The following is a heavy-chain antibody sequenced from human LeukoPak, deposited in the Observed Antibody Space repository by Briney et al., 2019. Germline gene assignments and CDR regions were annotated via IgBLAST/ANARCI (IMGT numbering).Heavy chain of an antibody. V-gene: IGHV4-39*01. CDR2: IYYTVST. J-gene: IGHJ5*02. CDR3: ARLGYTGTRFQFDP. Sequence: PSETLSLTCNVSGGSISSSPYYWGWIRQPPGKGLEWIGSIYYTVSTNYNPSLKSRVTMSVDTSKNQFSLKVTSVTAADTAVYYCARLGYTGTRFQFDPWGQGTLVTVSS. CDR1: GGSISSSPYY. D-gene: IGHD5-12*01.